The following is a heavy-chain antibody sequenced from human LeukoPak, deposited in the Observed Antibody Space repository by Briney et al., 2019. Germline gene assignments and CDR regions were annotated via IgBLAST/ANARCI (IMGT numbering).Heavy chain of an antibody. V-gene: IGHV3-30-3*01. CDR2: ISYDGSNK. D-gene: IGHD6-13*01. J-gene: IGHJ5*02. Sequence: GGSLRLSCAASGFTFSSYAMHWVRQAPGKGLEWVAVISYDGSNKYYADSVKGRFTISRDNSKNTLYLQMNSLRAEDTAVYYCARESIAAAQGNWFDPWGPGTLVTVSS. CDR3: ARESIAAAQGNWFDP. CDR1: GFTFSSYA.